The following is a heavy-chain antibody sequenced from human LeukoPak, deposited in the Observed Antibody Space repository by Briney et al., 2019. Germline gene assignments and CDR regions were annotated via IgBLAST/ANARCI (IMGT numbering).Heavy chain of an antibody. Sequence: SETLSLTCTVSGGSISSYYWTWIRQPAGKGLEWIGRIYTTGSTNYNPSLNSRVTMSVDTSKNQFSLKLSSVTAADTAVYYCARQIAVAGKPGFDYWGQGTLVTVSP. CDR2: IYTTGST. CDR3: ARQIAVAGKPGFDY. J-gene: IGHJ4*02. V-gene: IGHV4-4*07. CDR1: GGSISSYY. D-gene: IGHD6-19*01.